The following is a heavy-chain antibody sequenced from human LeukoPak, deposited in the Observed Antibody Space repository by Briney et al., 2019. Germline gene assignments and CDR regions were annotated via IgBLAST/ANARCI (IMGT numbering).Heavy chain of an antibody. D-gene: IGHD2-2*01. V-gene: IGHV3-30*03. CDR1: GFTFSSYG. Sequence: GGSLRLSCAASGFTFSSYGLHWVRQAPDKGLEWVAFISYDGSNKFYGDSVKGRFTISRDNSKNTLYLQMNSLRTEDTAVYYCAREDVVVPAAMFNWFDPWGQGTLVTVSS. CDR3: AREDVVVPAAMFNWFDP. CDR2: ISYDGSNK. J-gene: IGHJ5*02.